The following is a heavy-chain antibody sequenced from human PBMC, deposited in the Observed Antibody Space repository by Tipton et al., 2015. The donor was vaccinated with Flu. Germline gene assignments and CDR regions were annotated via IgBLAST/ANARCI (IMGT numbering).Heavy chain of an antibody. D-gene: IGHD5-12*01. CDR1: GFTFSNYW. CDR3: ATLGNSGTDGFDI. CDR2: IYRGGTT. V-gene: IGHV3-66*02. J-gene: IGHJ3*02. Sequence: GSLRLSCAASGFTFSNYWMSWVRQAPGKGLQWVADIYRGGTTYVADSVKGRCTISRDNSKNTLYLQWNSLTTEDTAVYYCATLGNSGTDGFDIWGQGTMVTISS.